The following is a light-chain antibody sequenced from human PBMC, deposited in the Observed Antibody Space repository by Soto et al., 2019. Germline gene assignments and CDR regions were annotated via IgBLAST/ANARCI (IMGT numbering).Light chain of an antibody. CDR3: QNHNSAFWT. CDR2: AAS. Sequence: DIQMTHSPSSLSASLGDRVTITCRASQGISNYLAWYQQKPGKVPKLLIYAASTLQSGVPTRFSGSGSGTDFTLTISSLQPGDVATYYCQNHNSAFWTLGQGTKVDIK. CDR1: QGISNY. V-gene: IGKV1-27*01. J-gene: IGKJ1*01.